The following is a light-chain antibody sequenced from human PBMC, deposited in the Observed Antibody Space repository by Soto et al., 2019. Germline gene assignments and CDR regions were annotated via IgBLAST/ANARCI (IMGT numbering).Light chain of an antibody. Sequence: DIQMTQSPSSLSASIGDRVTITCRASQRIDSYLSWYQHKPGKAPKLLIYAASTLQSGVPSRFSGSGSGTDFTLTISGLQSEDFATYYCQQSYSTPRTFGQGTRVEIK. CDR1: QRIDSY. CDR3: QQSYSTPRT. V-gene: IGKV1-39*01. J-gene: IGKJ1*01. CDR2: AAS.